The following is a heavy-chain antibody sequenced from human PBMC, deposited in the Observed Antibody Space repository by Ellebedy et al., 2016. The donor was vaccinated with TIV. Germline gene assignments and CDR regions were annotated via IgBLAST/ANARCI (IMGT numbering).Heavy chain of an antibody. Sequence: ASVKVSCKASGYTFSTQGISWVRQAPGQGLEWMGWISPYNGYAGYAQKFQGRVTMTRDTSISTAYMELSRLTYDDTATYYCARVRRGSSGMDVWGQGTTVTVS. J-gene: IGHJ6*02. CDR3: ARVRRGSSGMDV. D-gene: IGHD3-22*01. CDR1: GYTFSTQG. V-gene: IGHV1-18*01. CDR2: ISPYNGYA.